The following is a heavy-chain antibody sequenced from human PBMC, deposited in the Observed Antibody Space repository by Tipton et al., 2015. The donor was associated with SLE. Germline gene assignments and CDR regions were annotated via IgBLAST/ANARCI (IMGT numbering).Heavy chain of an antibody. Sequence: TLSLTCTVSGGSISSSNWWSWVRQPPGKGLEWIGEIYHGGSTNYNPSLKSRVTMSIDKSKNQFSLKLSSVTAADTAVYYCARGSCSGGVCYIDYWGQGTLVSVSS. D-gene: IGHD2-8*02. CDR2: IYHGGST. CDR3: ARGSCSGGVCYIDY. J-gene: IGHJ4*02. CDR1: GGSISSSNW. V-gene: IGHV4-4*02.